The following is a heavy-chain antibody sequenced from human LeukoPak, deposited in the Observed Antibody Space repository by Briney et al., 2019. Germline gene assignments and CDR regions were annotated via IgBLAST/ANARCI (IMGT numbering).Heavy chain of an antibody. J-gene: IGHJ4*02. CDR2: VNPDSGGT. CDR1: GYTFTIYY. D-gene: IGHD3-10*01. CDR3: ARTMSYNWRIDY. V-gene: IGHV1-2*02. Sequence: GASVKVSCKASGYTFTIYYIHWVRQAPGQGLEWMGWVNPDSGGTHYAQNFQGRVTMTRDTSISTAFMELSSLRSDDTAMYYCARTMSYNWRIDYWGQGTLVTVSS.